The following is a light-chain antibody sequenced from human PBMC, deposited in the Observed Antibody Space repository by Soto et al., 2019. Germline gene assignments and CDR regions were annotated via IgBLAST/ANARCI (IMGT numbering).Light chain of an antibody. CDR2: EVS. CDR3: SSYAGSNSVV. J-gene: IGLJ2*01. CDR1: SSDVGNYNL. Sequence: AVARPACVSGSPRQSMTISCTGISSDVGNYNLVSWYQHHPGKAPKLMIYEVSKRPSGVPDRFSGSKSGNTASLTVSGLQAEDEADYYCSSYAGSNSVVFGGGTKVTVL. V-gene: IGLV2-14*02.